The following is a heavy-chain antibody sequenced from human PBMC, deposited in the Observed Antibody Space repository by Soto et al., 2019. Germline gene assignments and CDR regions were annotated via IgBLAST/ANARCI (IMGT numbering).Heavy chain of an antibody. CDR3: ARVGSSSSIGYYYDGMDV. V-gene: IGHV3-30-3*01. CDR1: GFTFSSYA. D-gene: IGHD6-6*01. CDR2: ISYDGSNK. Sequence: QVQLVESGGGVVQPGRSLRLSCAASGFTFSSYAMHWVRQAPGKGLEWVAVISYDGSNKYYADSVKGRFTISRDNSKNTLYLQMNSLRAEDTAVYYCARVGSSSSIGYYYDGMDVWGEGTTVTVSS. J-gene: IGHJ6*04.